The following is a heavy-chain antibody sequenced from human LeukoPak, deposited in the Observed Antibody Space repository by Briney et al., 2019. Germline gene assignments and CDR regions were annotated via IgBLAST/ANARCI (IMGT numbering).Heavy chain of an antibody. J-gene: IGHJ4*02. CDR3: TTAGVYGQDGY. CDR2: IKSKTDSGTT. D-gene: IGHD2/OR15-2a*01. Sequence: GGSLRLSCAASAFTFSNAWMSWVRQAPGKGLEWVGRIKSKTDSGTTDYVKPLKGRFTISRDDSKKTLYRQMNSLKSENKAVYYCTTAGVYGQDGYWGQGTLVTVSS. V-gene: IGHV3-15*01. CDR1: AFTFSNAW.